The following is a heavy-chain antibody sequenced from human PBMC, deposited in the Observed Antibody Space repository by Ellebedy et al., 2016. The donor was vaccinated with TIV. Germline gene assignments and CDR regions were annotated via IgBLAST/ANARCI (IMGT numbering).Heavy chain of an antibody. CDR2: IKQDGSDK. CDR1: GFTFSNYA. V-gene: IGHV3-7*01. Sequence: GESLKISCAASGFTFSNYAMNWVRQAPGKGLEWVANIKQDGSDKNYVDSVKGRFTISRDNARNSLYLQMNSLRAEDTAVYYCATGQSLTYWGQGTLVTVSS. D-gene: IGHD4-11*01. CDR3: ATGQSLTY. J-gene: IGHJ4*02.